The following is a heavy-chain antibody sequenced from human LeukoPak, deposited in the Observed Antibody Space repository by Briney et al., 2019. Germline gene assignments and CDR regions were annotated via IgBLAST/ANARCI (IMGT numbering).Heavy chain of an antibody. CDR1: GFTFSDYY. CDR3: ARDGAAAASGTWA. D-gene: IGHD6-13*01. Sequence: PGGSLRLSCAASGFTFSDYYMSWIRQAPGKGLEWVSYISSSGSTIYYADSVKGRFTISRDNSKNTLYLQMNNVRAEDTAVYYCARDGAAAASGTWAWGQGTLVTVSS. CDR2: ISSSGSTI. J-gene: IGHJ5*02. V-gene: IGHV3-11*01.